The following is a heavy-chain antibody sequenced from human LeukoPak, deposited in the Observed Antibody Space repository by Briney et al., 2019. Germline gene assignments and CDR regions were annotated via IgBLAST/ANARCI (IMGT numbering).Heavy chain of an antibody. J-gene: IGHJ6*02. V-gene: IGHV1-8*01. Sequence: ASVKVSCKASGYTFTSYDINWVRQATGQGLEWMGWMNPSSGNTGYAQKFQGRVSMTRDTSISTAYMELSSLRSEDTAVYYCARGPVEAVFGVSTEDWGQGTTVTVSS. CDR3: ARGPVEAVFGVSTED. CDR2: MNPSSGNT. CDR1: GYTFTSYD. D-gene: IGHD3-10*02.